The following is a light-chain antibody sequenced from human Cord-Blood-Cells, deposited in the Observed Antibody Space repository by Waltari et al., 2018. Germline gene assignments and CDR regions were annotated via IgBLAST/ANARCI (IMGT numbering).Light chain of an antibody. CDR3: QQYYSTPYT. CDR2: WAS. J-gene: IGKJ2*01. V-gene: IGKV4-1*01. Sequence: DIVMTQSPDSLAVSLGERDTINCKSSQSVLYSSNNKNYLAWYQQKPVKPPKLLIYWASTRESGVPDRFSGSGSGTDFTLTISSLQAEDVAVYYCQQYYSTPYTFGQGTKLEIK. CDR1: QSVLYSSNNKNY.